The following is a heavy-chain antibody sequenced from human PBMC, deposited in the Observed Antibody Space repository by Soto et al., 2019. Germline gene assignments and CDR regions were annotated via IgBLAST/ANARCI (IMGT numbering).Heavy chain of an antibody. D-gene: IGHD2-21*01. CDR3: AAGLYLGGECCHFDH. CDR1: GFVFRNSA. CDR2: IGVSGGNT. Sequence: QVQVVQSGPEVKKPGTSVKVSCKTSGFVFRNSAVQWVRQARGQRLEWIGYIGVSGGNTNYAQTDQERITITRDVSTSTAYLELSSLTSEDTAVYYCAAGLYLGGECCHFDHWGQGTLVTVSS. V-gene: IGHV1-58*01. J-gene: IGHJ5*02.